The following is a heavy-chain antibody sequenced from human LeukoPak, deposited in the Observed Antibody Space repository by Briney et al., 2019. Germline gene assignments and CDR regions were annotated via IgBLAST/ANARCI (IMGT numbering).Heavy chain of an antibody. CDR2: IYTSGST. V-gene: IGHV4-61*02. CDR3: ARDRRSHVGTLDY. Sequence: PSETLSLTCTVSGGSISSGSYYWSWIRQPAGKGLEWIGRIYTSGSTNYNPSLKSRVTISVDTSKNQFSLKRSSVTAADTAVYYCARDRRSHVGTLDYWGQGTLVTVSS. D-gene: IGHD1-14*01. CDR1: GGSISSGSYY. J-gene: IGHJ4*02.